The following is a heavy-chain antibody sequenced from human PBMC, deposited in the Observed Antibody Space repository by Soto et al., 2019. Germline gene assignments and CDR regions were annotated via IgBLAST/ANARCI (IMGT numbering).Heavy chain of an antibody. D-gene: IGHD5-12*01. CDR3: KTEGRGYNLAVFEN. CDR2: INVSGTK. CDR1: GGSISSNY. V-gene: IGHV4-4*07. Sequence: SETLSLTCTVSGGSISSNYLNWIWQPAGHGMEWIGRINVSGTKNSNLSLTSRVTLSVDTSKNQFFLKLSSVTAADTAVYYCKTEGRGYNLAVFENWGQGTRVTAPQ. J-gene: IGHJ4*02.